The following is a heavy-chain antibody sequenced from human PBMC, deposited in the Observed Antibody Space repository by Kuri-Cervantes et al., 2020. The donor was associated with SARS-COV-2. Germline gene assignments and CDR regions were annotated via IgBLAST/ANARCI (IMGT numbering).Heavy chain of an antibody. CDR2: INHTGST. D-gene: IGHD2-21*01. CDR1: GGSFSGYY. CDR3: ARVPATGPVAGGFDY. J-gene: IGHJ4*02. V-gene: IGHV4-34*01. Sequence: ESLKISCAVYGGSFSGYYWSWIRQPPGKGLEWIGEINHTGSTNYNPSLKSRVTISAVTSKNQFSLKVNSVTAADSAMYYCARVPATGPVAGGFDYWGLGTRVTVSS.